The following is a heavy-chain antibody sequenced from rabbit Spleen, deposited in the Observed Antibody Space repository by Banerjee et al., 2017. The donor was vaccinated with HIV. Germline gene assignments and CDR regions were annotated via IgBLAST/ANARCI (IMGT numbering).Heavy chain of an antibody. CDR1: GFSFSSSYW. CDR3: ARDTGTSFSTYGMDL. CDR2: IYAGSVGNT. J-gene: IGHJ6*01. V-gene: IGHV1S45*01. D-gene: IGHD8-1*01. Sequence: EESGGDLVKPEGSLTLTCTASGFSFSSSYWICWVRQAPGKGLEWIACIYAGSVGNTYYASWAKGRFTVSKTSSTTVFLQMTSLTAADTATYFCARDTGTSFSTYGMDLWGQGTLVTVS.